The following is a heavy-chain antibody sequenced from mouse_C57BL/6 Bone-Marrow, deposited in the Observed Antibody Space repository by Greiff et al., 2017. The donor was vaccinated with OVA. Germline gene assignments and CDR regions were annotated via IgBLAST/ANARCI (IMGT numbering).Heavy chain of an antibody. V-gene: IGHV5-4*03. J-gene: IGHJ4*01. D-gene: IGHD2-1*01. CDR2: ISDGGSYT. Sequence: EVMLVESGGGLVKPGGSLKLSCAASGFTFSSYAMSWVRQTPEKRLEWVATISDGGSYTYYPDNVKGRFTISRDNAKNNLYLQMSHLKSEDTAMYYCARSTTPLYYGNMDYWGQGTSVTVSS. CDR3: ARSTTPLYYGNMDY. CDR1: GFTFSSYA.